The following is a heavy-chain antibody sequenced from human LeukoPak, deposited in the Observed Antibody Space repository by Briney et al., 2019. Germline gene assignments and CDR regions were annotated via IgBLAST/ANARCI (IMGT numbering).Heavy chain of an antibody. CDR1: GGSISSGGYS. V-gene: IGHV4-30-2*01. CDR2: IYHSGST. Sequence: TLSLTCAVSGGSISSGGYSWSWIRRPPGKGLEGIGYIYHSGSTYYNPSLKRRVTISVDRSKNQFSLKLSSVTAADTAVYYCAAYCSGGSCYSPWFDPWGQGTLVTVSS. CDR3: AAYCSGGSCYSPWFDP. J-gene: IGHJ5*02. D-gene: IGHD2-15*01.